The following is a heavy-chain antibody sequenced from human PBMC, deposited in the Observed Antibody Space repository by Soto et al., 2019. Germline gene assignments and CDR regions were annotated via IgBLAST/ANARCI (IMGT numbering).Heavy chain of an antibody. CDR3: AKDHYGSAIYGMDV. J-gene: IGHJ6*02. D-gene: IGHD3-10*01. CDR1: GFRFEDYA. Sequence: EVQLVESGGGLVQPGRSLRLSCAASGFRFEDYAMHWVRQAPGKGLEWVSGIAWNSDIIWYVDSVKGRFTISRDNGKNSLYLEMNSLRPEDTALYYCAKDHYGSAIYGMDVWGQGTTVTVSS. V-gene: IGHV3-9*01. CDR2: IAWNSDII.